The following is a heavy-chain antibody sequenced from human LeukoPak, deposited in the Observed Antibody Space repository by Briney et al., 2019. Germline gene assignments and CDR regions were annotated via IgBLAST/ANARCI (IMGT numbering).Heavy chain of an antibody. CDR3: ARDGSVAGSHWFDP. J-gene: IGHJ5*02. CDR2: IYHSGST. Sequence: SETLSLTCAVSGGSISSGGYSWSWIRQPPEKGLEWIGYIYHSGSTYYNPSLKSRVTISVDRSKNQFSLKLSSVTAADTAVYYCARDGSVAGSHWFDPWGQGTLVTVSS. D-gene: IGHD6-19*01. V-gene: IGHV4-30-2*01. CDR1: GGSISSGGYS.